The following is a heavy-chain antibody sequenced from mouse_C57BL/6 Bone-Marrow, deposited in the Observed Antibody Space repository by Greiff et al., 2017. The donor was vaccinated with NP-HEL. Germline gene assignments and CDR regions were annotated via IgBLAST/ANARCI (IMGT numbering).Heavy chain of an antibody. V-gene: IGHV1-4*01. CDR1: GYTFTSYT. CDR3: SKGDYDFPMDY. J-gene: IGHJ4*01. D-gene: IGHD2-4*01. CDR2: INPSSGYT. Sequence: QVQLQQSGAELARPGASVKMSCKASGYTFTSYTMHWVKQRPGQGLEWIGYINPSSGYTKYNQKFKDKATLTADKSSSTAYMQLISLTSEDSAVYYCSKGDYDFPMDYWGQGTSVTVSS.